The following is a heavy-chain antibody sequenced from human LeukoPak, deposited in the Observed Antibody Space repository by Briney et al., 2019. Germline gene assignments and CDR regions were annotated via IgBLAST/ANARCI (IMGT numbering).Heavy chain of an antibody. V-gene: IGHV3-7*01. Sequence: PGGSLRLSCAASGFTFSSYWMSWVRQAPGKGLEWVANIKQDGSEKYYVDSVKGRFTISRDNAKNSLYLQMNSLRAEDAAVYYCARGGGDSNGYYYENFDYWGQGTLVTVSS. D-gene: IGHD3-22*01. CDR3: ARGGGDSNGYYYENFDY. J-gene: IGHJ4*02. CDR1: GFTFSSYW. CDR2: IKQDGSEK.